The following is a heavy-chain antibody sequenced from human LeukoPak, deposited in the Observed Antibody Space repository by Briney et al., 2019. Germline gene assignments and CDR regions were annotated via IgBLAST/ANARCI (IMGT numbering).Heavy chain of an antibody. V-gene: IGHV4-4*07. CDR1: GGSISSYY. CDR3: AREVNSSTWRPLDF. Sequence: PSETLSLTCTVSGGSISSYYWSWIRQPAGKGLEWIGRIYTSGSTNYNPSLKSRLTMSVDTSNNLFSLKLTCMTAADTAVYYCAREVNSSTWRPLDFWGQGTLVTVSS. CDR2: IYTSGST. D-gene: IGHD6-13*01. J-gene: IGHJ4*02.